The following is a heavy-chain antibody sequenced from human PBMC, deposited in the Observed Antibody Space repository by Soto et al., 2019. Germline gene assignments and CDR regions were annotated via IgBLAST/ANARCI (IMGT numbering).Heavy chain of an antibody. CDR3: ASEGTPFDWLPSYYYGMDV. CDR1: GGPFSSYA. J-gene: IGHJ6*02. CDR2: IIPIFGTA. D-gene: IGHD3-9*01. Sequence: GASGKVSFKSSGGPFSSYAISLVRQAPGQGLEWMGGIIPIFGTANYAQKFQGRVTITADKSTSTAYMELSSLRSEDTAVYYCASEGTPFDWLPSYYYGMDVWGQGTTVTVSS. V-gene: IGHV1-69*06.